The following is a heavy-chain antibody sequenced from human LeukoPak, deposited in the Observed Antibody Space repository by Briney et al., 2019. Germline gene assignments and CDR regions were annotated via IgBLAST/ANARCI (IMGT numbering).Heavy chain of an antibody. CDR1: GGSFSGSY. Sequence: SETLSLTCAVYGGSFSGSYWSWIRQHPGKGLEWIGYIYYTGSTYYNPSLKSRLTMSVDTSKNQFSLKLSSVTAADTAVYYCAKHDVTTYHFDYWGQGTLVTVSS. D-gene: IGHD4-17*01. J-gene: IGHJ4*02. CDR3: AKHDVTTYHFDY. V-gene: IGHV4-31*11. CDR2: IYYTGST.